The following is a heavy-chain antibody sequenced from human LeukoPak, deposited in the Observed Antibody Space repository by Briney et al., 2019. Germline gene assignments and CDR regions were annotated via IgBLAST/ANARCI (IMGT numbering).Heavy chain of an antibody. D-gene: IGHD3-10*02. CDR1: GFRFGGYA. CDR3: VRESVRDYYFDF. CDR2: IRSKALYGTS. Sequence: GGSLRLSCSGSGFRFGGYALSWVRQAQGKGLEWVGFIRSKALYGTSEYAASVEGRFSISRDDSNNIVYLQMNSLKTEDTAVYFCVRESVRDYYFDFWGQGTLVTVSS. J-gene: IGHJ4*02. V-gene: IGHV3-49*04.